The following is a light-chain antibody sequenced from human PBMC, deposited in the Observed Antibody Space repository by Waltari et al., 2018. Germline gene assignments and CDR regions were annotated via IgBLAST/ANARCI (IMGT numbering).Light chain of an antibody. CDR2: GGS. Sequence: DIVMTQTPPSLSITPGEPASISCTSSQNLLHSNGNTYFHWYLQKPGQSPQLLTYGGSNRASGVPDRFSASGSGAEYTLKIRGVEAQDVGVYYYVQSLVFPFSFGQGTKVEIK. CDR1: QNLLHSNGNTY. J-gene: IGKJ2*03. CDR3: VQSLVFPFS. V-gene: IGKV2-40*01.